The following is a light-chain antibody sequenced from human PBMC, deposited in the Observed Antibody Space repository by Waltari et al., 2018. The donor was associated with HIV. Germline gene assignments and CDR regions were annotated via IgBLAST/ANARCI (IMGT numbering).Light chain of an antibody. CDR1: SGHTNYA. Sequence: QLGLTQSPSASASLGASVKPTCTLSSGHTNYAIPWHQQRPEKGPRFLMRLNSNGSHTKGDGIPDRFSGSSSGAERYLTISSLQSEDETDYFCQTWGSGIVVFGGGTTLTVL. CDR2: LNSNGSH. J-gene: IGLJ2*01. V-gene: IGLV4-69*01. CDR3: QTWGSGIVV.